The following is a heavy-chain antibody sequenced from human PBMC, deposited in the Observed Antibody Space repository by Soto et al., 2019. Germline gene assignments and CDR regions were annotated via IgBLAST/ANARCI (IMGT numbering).Heavy chain of an antibody. V-gene: IGHV3-23*01. CDR1: GFTFSSYA. J-gene: IGHJ4*02. CDR2: ISGSGGST. D-gene: IGHD3-10*01. CDR3: AKKDPYGSGSYYKGPGFGVHYGPHAY. Sequence: PGGSLRLSCAASGFTFSSYAMSWVRQAPGKGLEWVSAISGSGGSTYYADSVKGRFTISRDNSKNTLYLQMNSLRAEDTAVYYCAKKDPYGSGSYYKGPGFGVHYGPHAYWGQGTLVTVSS.